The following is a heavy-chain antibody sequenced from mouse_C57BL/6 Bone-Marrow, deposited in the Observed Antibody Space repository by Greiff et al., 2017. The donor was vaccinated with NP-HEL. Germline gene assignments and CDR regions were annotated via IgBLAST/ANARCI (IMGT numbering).Heavy chain of an antibody. CDR1: GYAFTNYL. Sequence: VKLMESGAELVRPGTSVKVSCKASGYAFTNYLIEWVKQRPGQGLEWIGVINPGSGGNNYNEKFKGKATLTADKYSSTAYMQLSSLTSEDSAVYFCARVHNWVWYFDVWGTGTTVTVSA. CDR3: ARVHNWVWYFDV. J-gene: IGHJ1*03. V-gene: IGHV1-54*01. CDR2: INPGSGGN. D-gene: IGHD4-1*01.